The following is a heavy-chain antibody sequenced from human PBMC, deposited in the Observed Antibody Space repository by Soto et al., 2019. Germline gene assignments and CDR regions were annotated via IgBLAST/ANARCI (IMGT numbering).Heavy chain of an antibody. J-gene: IGHJ6*02. D-gene: IGHD2-15*01. CDR2: IIPIFGTA. Sequence: QVQLVQSGAEVKKPGSSVKVSCKASGGTFSSYAISWVRQDPGPGLEWMGGIIPIFGTANYAPKFQGRVTITADESTSTAYMERSSLRSEDMAVYYFARFRRDCSGGSCEKLNYDYGMDVWGQGTTVTVSS. V-gene: IGHV1-69*01. CDR1: GGTFSSYA. CDR3: ARFRRDCSGGSCEKLNYDYGMDV.